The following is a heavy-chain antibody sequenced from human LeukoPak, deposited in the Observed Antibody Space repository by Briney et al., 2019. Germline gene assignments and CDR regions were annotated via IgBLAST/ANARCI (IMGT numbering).Heavy chain of an antibody. CDR1: GGSFGGYY. Sequence: SETLSLTCAVYGGSFGGYYWSWIRQPPGKGLEWIGEINHSGSTNYNPSLKSRVTISVDTSKNQFSLKLSSVTAADTAVYYCARSIAQYNWFDPWGQGTLVTVSS. CDR3: ARSIAQYNWFDP. CDR2: INHSGST. J-gene: IGHJ5*02. D-gene: IGHD6-13*01. V-gene: IGHV4-34*01.